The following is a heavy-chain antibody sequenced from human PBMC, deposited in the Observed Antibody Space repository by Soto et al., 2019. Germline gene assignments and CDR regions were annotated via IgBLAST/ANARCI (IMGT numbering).Heavy chain of an antibody. CDR1: GYTFSAFY. D-gene: IGHD3-9*01. Sequence: QVQLVQSGAEVKKPGASVKVSCKASGYTFSAFYIHWFRQASGEGLQWMGVFNPRSGATEYVQKFPGRVTLAGDTPTSTVYMALSRLRSDGTATYYCARGRTELDIFTAFVMAEFWGQGTQVSVSS. J-gene: IGHJ4*02. CDR2: FNPRSGAT. V-gene: IGHV1-46*03. CDR3: ARGRTELDIFTAFVMAEF.